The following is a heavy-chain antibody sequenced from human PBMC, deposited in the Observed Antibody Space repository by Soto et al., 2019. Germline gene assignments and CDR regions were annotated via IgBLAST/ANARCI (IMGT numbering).Heavy chain of an antibody. CDR1: GFTFSDYY. D-gene: IGHD3-22*01. CDR2: ISSSATYA. V-gene: IGHV3-11*06. CDR3: ARNDSSGYPDS. Sequence: GGSLRLSCAASGFTFSDYYMSWIRQAPGKGLEWLPYISSSATYAIYADSVKGRFTLSRDNAKNSLYLQMNSLRAEDTAVYYCARNDSSGYPDSWGQGTLVTVSS. J-gene: IGHJ4*02.